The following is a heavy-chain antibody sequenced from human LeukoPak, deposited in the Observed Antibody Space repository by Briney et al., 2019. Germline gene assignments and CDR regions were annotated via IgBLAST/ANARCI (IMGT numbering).Heavy chain of an antibody. CDR2: IYYSGST. J-gene: IGHJ3*02. D-gene: IGHD3-10*01. CDR1: GGSISRYY. Sequence: SDTLSLTCTVSGGSISRYYWSWLRQPPGKGLEGMGYIYYSGSTNHNPSLKSRATIQVDTSKNQFFLTVGSVSAPGASVCYCVSTTYNPSLTSPVTISVDTSTNPFSLNVSSVTPADTSVYYCATRRRIYGDYFVRAFDIWGQGTMVTVSS. V-gene: IGHV4-59*07. CDR3: VSTTYNPSLTSPVTISVDTSTNPFSLNVSSVTPADTSVYYCATRRRIYGDYFVRAFDI.